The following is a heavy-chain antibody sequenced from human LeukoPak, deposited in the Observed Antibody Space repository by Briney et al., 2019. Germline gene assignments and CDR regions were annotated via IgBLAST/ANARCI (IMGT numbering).Heavy chain of an antibody. CDR1: GDSISDSDW. CDR3: ARHYGP. Sequence: SETLSLTCAVSGDSISDSDWWTWVRQPPGKGLEWIGSIYYSGSTYYNPSLKSRVTISVDTSKNQFSLKLNSVTATDTAVYYCARHYGPWGQGTLVTASS. J-gene: IGHJ4*02. CDR2: IYYSGST. V-gene: IGHV4-39*01. D-gene: IGHD3-10*01.